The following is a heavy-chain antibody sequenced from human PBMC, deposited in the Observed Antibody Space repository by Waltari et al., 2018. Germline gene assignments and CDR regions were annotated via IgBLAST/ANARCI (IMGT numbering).Heavy chain of an antibody. Sequence: EERLVQSGGGLVQPGGSLRLSCEASGFSRHNYTMHWVRQAPGKGLEWVAYISETSRTTFYADSVRGRFIISRNNAKNSLSLQMVSLRGEDTAVYYCAVARGNYDVLTGFPVDSWGQGTLVTVSS. CDR3: AVARGNYDVLTGFPVDS. V-gene: IGHV3-48*01. CDR2: ISETSRTT. CDR1: GFSRHNYT. D-gene: IGHD3-9*01. J-gene: IGHJ5*01.